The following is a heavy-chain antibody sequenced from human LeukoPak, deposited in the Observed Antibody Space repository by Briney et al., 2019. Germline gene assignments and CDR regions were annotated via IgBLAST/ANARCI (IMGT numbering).Heavy chain of an antibody. D-gene: IGHD6-19*01. Sequence: SETLSLTCAVYGGSFSGYYWSWIRQPPGKGLEWIGYIYYSGSTNYIPSLKSRVTISVDTSKNQFSLKLSSVTAADTAVYYCARDQLRYSSGYKPLDYWGQGTLVTVSS. V-gene: IGHV4-59*01. CDR1: GGSFSGYY. CDR3: ARDQLRYSSGYKPLDY. CDR2: IYYSGST. J-gene: IGHJ4*02.